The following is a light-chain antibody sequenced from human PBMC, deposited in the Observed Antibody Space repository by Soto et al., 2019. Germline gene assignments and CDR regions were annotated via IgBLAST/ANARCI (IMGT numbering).Light chain of an antibody. V-gene: IGKV1-5*03. CDR1: QSISSW. CDR2: KAS. J-gene: IGKJ5*01. CDR3: MQSIQVPIT. Sequence: DIQMTQSPSNLSASVGDRVTITCRASQSISSWLAWYQQKPGKAPNLLIHKASHLESGVPSRFSGSGSGTEFTLKISRVEAEDVGVYYCMQSIQVPITFGQGTRLEIK.